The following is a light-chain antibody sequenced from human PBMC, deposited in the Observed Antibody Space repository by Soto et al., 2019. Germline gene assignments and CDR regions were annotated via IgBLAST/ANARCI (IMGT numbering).Light chain of an antibody. Sequence: QSGLTQPASVSGSPGQSITISCTGTGSDVGGYNYVSWYQQHPGKAPKVMIYDVSNRPSGVSNRFSGSKSGNTASLTISGLQAEDEADYYCSSYTSASTPLVFGGGTKLTVL. CDR3: SSYTSASTPLV. J-gene: IGLJ2*01. CDR1: GSDVGGYNY. V-gene: IGLV2-14*01. CDR2: DVS.